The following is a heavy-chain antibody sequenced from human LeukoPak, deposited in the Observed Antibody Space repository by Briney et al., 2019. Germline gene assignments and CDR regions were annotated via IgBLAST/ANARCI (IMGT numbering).Heavy chain of an antibody. CDR2: ISGSGGST. Sequence: GGSLRLSCAASGFTFSSYAMSWVRQAPGKGLEWVSAISGSGGSTYYADSVKGRFTISRDNSKNTLYLQMNSLRAEDTAVYYCAKVQTRGYDILTGYHIDYWGQGTLVTVSS. D-gene: IGHD3-9*01. CDR1: GFTFSSYA. CDR3: AKVQTRGYDILTGYHIDY. V-gene: IGHV3-23*01. J-gene: IGHJ4*02.